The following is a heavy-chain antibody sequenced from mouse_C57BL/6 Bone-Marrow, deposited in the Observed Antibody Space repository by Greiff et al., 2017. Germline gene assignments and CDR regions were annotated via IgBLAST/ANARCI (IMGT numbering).Heavy chain of an antibody. CDR2: IYPRSGNT. D-gene: IGHD1-1*01. J-gene: IGHJ4*01. CDR1: GYTFTSYG. V-gene: IGHV1-81*01. Sequence: QVQLQQSGAELARPGASVKLSCKASGYTFTSYGISWVKQRTGQGLEWIGEIYPRSGNTYYNEKFKGKATLTADKSSRTAYMELRSLTSEDSAVYFCARSGYYYGSSYYAMDYWGQGTSVTVSS. CDR3: ARSGYYYGSSYYAMDY.